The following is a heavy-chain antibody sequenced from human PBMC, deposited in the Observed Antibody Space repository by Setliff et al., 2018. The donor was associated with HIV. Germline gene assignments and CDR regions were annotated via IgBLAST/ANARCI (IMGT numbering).Heavy chain of an antibody. Sequence: PSETLSLTCTVSGGSISSYYWIWIRQPPGKGLEWIGYIYYSGSTNYNPSLRSRVTISVDTSKNLFSLKLSSVTAADTAVYYCARQFWMLTTLYFDSLGPGTLVTVSS. J-gene: IGHJ4*02. CDR2: IYYSGST. D-gene: IGHD3-16*01. CDR1: GGSISSYY. V-gene: IGHV4-59*08. CDR3: ARQFWMLTTLYFDS.